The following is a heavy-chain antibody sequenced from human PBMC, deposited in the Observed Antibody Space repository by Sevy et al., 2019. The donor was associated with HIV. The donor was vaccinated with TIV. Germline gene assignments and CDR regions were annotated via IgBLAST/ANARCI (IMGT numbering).Heavy chain of an antibody. CDR2: ISGGGGST. J-gene: IGHJ4*02. CDR1: GFSFSLYA. V-gene: IGHV3-23*01. D-gene: IGHD6-13*01. CDR3: AKEGTWYGRDYFDY. Sequence: GGSLRLSCVASGFSFSLYAMSWVRQAPGKGLEWVSAISGGGGSTYYADSAKGRFTISRDTSKNTLSLQMTSLRAEDTAVYYCAKEGTWYGRDYFDYWGKGTLVTVSS.